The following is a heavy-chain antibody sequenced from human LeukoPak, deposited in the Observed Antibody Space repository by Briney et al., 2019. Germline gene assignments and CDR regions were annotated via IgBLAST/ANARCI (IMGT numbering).Heavy chain of an antibody. J-gene: IGHJ6*02. D-gene: IGHD3-10*01. Sequence: GGSLRLSCAASGFTFSSYAMHWVRQAPGKGLEWVAVISYDGSNKYYADSVKGRFTISRDNSKNTLYLQMNSLRAEDTAVYYCAKDRPWAEDYGSGSYFPYYGMDVWGQGTTVTVSS. CDR3: AKDRPWAEDYGSGSYFPYYGMDV. CDR2: ISYDGSNK. V-gene: IGHV3-30-3*01. CDR1: GFTFSSYA.